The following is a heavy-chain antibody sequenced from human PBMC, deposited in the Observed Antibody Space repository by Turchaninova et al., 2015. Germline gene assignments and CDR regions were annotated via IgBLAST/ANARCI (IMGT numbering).Heavy chain of an antibody. CDR3: ARENRDTAMVVD. Sequence: QLQLQHSGPGLVKPSDTRSLPDNVLRGISARGSSYWGWIRQPPGKGMEWVGRIYYSGSTYYNPSLKSRVTISVDTSKNQFSLKLSSVTAADTAVYYCARENRDTAMVVDWGQGTLVTVSS. D-gene: IGHD5-18*01. V-gene: IGHV4-39*02. J-gene: IGHJ4*02. CDR2: IYYSGST. CDR1: RGISARGSSY.